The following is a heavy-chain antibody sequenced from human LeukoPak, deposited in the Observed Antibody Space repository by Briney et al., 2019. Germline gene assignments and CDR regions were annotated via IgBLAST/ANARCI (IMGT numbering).Heavy chain of an antibody. CDR3: ARHRGFGGVIDIDY. CDR1: GYSFTSYW. J-gene: IGHJ4*02. CDR2: IYPGDSDT. V-gene: IGHV5-51*01. Sequence: GESLQISCKGSGYSFTSYWIGWGRQMPGKGLEWMGIIYPGDSDTRYSPSFQGQVTISADKSISTASLQLSSLTASDTAMYYCARHRGFGGVIDIDYWGQGTLVTVSS. D-gene: IGHD3-16*02.